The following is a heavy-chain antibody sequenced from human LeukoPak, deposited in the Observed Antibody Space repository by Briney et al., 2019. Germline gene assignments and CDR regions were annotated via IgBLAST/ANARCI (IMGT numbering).Heavy chain of an antibody. CDR1: GYTVTSYG. J-gene: IGHJ4*02. CDR3: SRVGAGYDTGYYFDY. V-gene: IGHV1-18*01. Sequence: ASVEGSCKAAGYTVTSYGSSWVRQAPGQGLEWMGWISAYNGDTNYAQKLQCRVTMTTDTSTSTAYMELRSLRADHTAVHYCSRVGAGYDTGYYFDYWGQGTLVTVSS. CDR2: ISAYNGDT. D-gene: IGHD5-12*01.